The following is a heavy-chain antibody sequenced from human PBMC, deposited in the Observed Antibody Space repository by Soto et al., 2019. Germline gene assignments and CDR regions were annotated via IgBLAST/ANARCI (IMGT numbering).Heavy chain of an antibody. CDR2: ISGSGGST. Sequence: LRLSCAASGFTFSSYAMSWVRQAPGKGLEWVSAISGSGGSTYYADSVKGRFTISRDNSKNTLYLQMNSLRAEDTAVYYCAKGRSVNDYGALYWGQGTLVTVSS. D-gene: IGHD4-17*01. CDR1: GFTFSSYA. V-gene: IGHV3-23*01. CDR3: AKGRSVNDYGALY. J-gene: IGHJ4*02.